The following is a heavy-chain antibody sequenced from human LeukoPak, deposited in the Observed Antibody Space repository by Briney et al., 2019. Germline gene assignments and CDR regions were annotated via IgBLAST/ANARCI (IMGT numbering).Heavy chain of an antibody. D-gene: IGHD3-22*01. Sequence: GGSLRLSCAASGFTFSSYGMHWVRQAPGKGLEWVAFIRYDGSNKYYADSVKGRFTISRDNSKNTLYQQMNSLRAEDTAVYYCAKAPGGYYYFYDYWGQGTLVTVSS. CDR1: GFTFSSYG. J-gene: IGHJ4*02. V-gene: IGHV3-30*02. CDR3: AKAPGGYYYFYDY. CDR2: IRYDGSNK.